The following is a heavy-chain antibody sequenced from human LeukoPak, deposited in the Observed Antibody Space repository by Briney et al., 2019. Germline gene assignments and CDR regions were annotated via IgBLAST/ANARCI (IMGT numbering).Heavy chain of an antibody. J-gene: IGHJ3*02. D-gene: IGHD1-26*01. V-gene: IGHV1-69*05. CDR2: VIPIFGTA. CDR1: GDTFSSYG. CDR3: AREGGALEVDAFDI. Sequence: SVKVSCKASGDTFSSYGVSWVRQAPGQGLEWMGRVIPIFGTANYAQRFQGRVTITTDESTSTAYMELSSLRSEDTAVCYCAREGGALEVDAFDIWGQGTMVTVSS.